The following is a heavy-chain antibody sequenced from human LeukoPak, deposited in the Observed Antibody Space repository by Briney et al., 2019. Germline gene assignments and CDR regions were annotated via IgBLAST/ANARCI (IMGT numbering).Heavy chain of an antibody. J-gene: IGHJ3*02. Sequence: SVKVSCKGSGGTFSSYAISWGRQAPGQGLEWMGGSIPVFGTANYAQKFQGRVTITADESTSTAYMELSSLRSEDTAVYYCARDRVVGLGIDNAFDIWGHGTMVTVSS. D-gene: IGHD2-15*01. CDR1: GGTFSSYA. CDR2: SIPVFGTA. CDR3: ARDRVVGLGIDNAFDI. V-gene: IGHV1-69*13.